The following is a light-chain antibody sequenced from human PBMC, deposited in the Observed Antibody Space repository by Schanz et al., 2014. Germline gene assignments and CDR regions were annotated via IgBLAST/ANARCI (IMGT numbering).Light chain of an antibody. CDR1: QSVGNY. Sequence: EIVMTQSPVTLSVSPGERATLSCRASQSVGNYFAWYQKKPGQAPRLLIHSAFTRVTGIPDRFIGSGSGTDFTLTISRLQPEDFAVYYCQQRSNWPPLTFGGGTKVEIK. CDR3: QQRSNWPPLT. J-gene: IGKJ4*01. V-gene: IGKV3-11*01. CDR2: SAF.